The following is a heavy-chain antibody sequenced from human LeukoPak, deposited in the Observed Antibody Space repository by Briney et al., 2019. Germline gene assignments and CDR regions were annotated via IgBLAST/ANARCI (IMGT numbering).Heavy chain of an antibody. CDR2: VYHSGSA. D-gene: IGHD1-1*01. CDR3: ASNIPTPTTSPPLGY. V-gene: IGHV4-4*02. Sequence: SETLSLTCAVSGGSISTHNWWSWVRQTPGKGLEWIGEVYHSGSANYNPSLKSRVSISVNRSENQFSLTLNSVTAADTAVYYCASNIPTPTTSPPLGYWGQGTLVTVSS. J-gene: IGHJ4*02. CDR1: GGSISTHNW.